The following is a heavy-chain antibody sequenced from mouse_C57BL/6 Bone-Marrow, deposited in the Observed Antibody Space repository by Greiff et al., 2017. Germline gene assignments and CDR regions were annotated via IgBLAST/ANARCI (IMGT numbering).Heavy chain of an antibody. J-gene: IGHJ3*01. CDR1: GFTFSSYA. V-gene: IGHV5-9-1*01. CDR2: ISDGGSYT. CDR3: ARHGGFAY. Sequence: EVMLVESGGGLVKPGGSLKLSCAASGFTFSSYAMSWVRQTPEKRLEWVATISDGGSYTYYPDSVKGRFTISRDNAKNTLYLQMSSLKSEDTAMYYCARHGGFAYWGQGTLVTVSA.